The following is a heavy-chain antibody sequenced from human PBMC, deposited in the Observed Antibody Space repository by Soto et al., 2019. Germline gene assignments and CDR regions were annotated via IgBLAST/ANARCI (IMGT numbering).Heavy chain of an antibody. V-gene: IGHV3-23*01. CDR3: ASGGAALMAYYYMDV. D-gene: IGHD2-8*01. CDR1: GFTFSSYA. J-gene: IGHJ6*03. Sequence: GGSLILSCAASGFTFSSYAMSWVRQAPGKGLEWVSAISGSGGSTYYADSVKGRFTISRDNSKNTLYLQMNSLRAEDTAVYYCASGGAALMAYYYMDVWGKGTTVTVSS. CDR2: ISGSGGST.